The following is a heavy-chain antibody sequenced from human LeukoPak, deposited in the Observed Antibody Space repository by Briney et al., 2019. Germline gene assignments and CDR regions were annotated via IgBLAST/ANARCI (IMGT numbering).Heavy chain of an antibody. CDR3: ARGYCSDERCPVFPS. J-gene: IGHJ5*02. Sequence: SETLSLTCSVSGGSVTSYYWNWVRQTPGKGLEWIGYISNSETTDYGPSFKSRVTMSLDTSKNQFSLKLSSVTAADTGVYYCARGYCSDERCPVFPSWGQGTLVTVSS. V-gene: IGHV4-59*02. CDR1: GGSVTSYY. CDR2: ISNSETT. D-gene: IGHD2-15*01.